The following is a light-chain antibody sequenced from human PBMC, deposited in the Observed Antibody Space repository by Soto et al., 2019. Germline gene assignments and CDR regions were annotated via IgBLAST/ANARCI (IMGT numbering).Light chain of an antibody. CDR2: GAF. Sequence: EIVMTQSPATLSVSPGEGATLSCWASQSVAGNLACYQQKPGQAPRLLIYGAFTRATGIPATFSGSGSGTEFTLTISSLQSEDFAVYYCEQYNKWPLTFGGGTKVEIK. CDR1: QSVAGN. CDR3: EQYNKWPLT. J-gene: IGKJ4*01. V-gene: IGKV3-15*01.